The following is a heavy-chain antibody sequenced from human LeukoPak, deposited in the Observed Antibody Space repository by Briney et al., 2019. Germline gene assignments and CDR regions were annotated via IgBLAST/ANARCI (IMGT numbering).Heavy chain of an antibody. D-gene: IGHD3-10*01. Sequence: SETLSLTCTVSGVSISSGGYYWSWIRQHPGKGLEWIGYIYYSGSTYYNPSLKSRVTISVDTSKNQFSLKLSSVTAADTAVYYCARYITMVRGVITYYYYGMDVWGQGTTVTVSS. CDR2: IYYSGST. CDR3: ARYITMVRGVITYYYYGMDV. J-gene: IGHJ6*02. V-gene: IGHV4-31*03. CDR1: GVSISSGGYY.